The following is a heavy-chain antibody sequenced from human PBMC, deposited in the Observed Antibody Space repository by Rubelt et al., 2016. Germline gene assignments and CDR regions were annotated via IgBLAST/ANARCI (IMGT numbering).Heavy chain of an antibody. J-gene: IGHJ4*02. CDR1: GGSISSSSYY. CDR3: ARHSPSFDYFDY. Sequence: QLQLQESGPGLVKPSETLSLTCTVSGGSISSSSYYWGWIRQPPGKGLEWIGYIYYSGSTNYNPSLKSRGTISVDTAKNQFSLKLSSVTAADTAVYYCARHSPSFDYFDYWGQGTLVTVSS. CDR2: IYYSGST. V-gene: IGHV4-61*05.